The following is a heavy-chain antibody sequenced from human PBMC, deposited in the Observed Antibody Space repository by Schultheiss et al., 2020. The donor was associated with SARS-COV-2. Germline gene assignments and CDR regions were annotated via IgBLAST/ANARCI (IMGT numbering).Heavy chain of an antibody. CDR3: ARGSLGGDY. CDR2: IYYSGST. D-gene: IGHD1-26*01. Sequence: SETLSLTCAVSGYSISSGYYWGWIRQPPGKGLEWIGSIYYSGSTYYNPSLKSRVTMSVDTSKNQFSLKLSSVTAADTAVYYCARGSLGGDYWGQGTLVTVSS. V-gene: IGHV4-38-2*01. J-gene: IGHJ4*02. CDR1: GYSISSGYY.